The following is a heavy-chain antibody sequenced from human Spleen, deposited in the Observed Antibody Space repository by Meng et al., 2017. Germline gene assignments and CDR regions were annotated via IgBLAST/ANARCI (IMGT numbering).Heavy chain of an antibody. CDR1: GYSISSGHY. CDR3: ARELQQKVYDTPRGFGP. Sequence: SETLSLTCNVFGYSISSGHYWGWVRQSPGKGLEWIGSIYHSGSTYYNPSLKSRVTISIDMSKNQFSLNLSSVTATDTAIYYCARELQQKVYDTPRGFGPWGQGTLVTVSS. CDR2: IYHSGST. D-gene: IGHD3-22*01. J-gene: IGHJ5*02. V-gene: IGHV4-38-2*02.